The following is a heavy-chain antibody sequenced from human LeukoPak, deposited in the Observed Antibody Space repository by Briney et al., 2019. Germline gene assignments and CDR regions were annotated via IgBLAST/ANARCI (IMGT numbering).Heavy chain of an antibody. CDR3: TRDQYCSSTSCYVFDY. CDR2: IRSKAYGGTT. V-gene: IGHV3-49*04. Sequence: GGSLRLSCTASGFTFGDYAMSSVRQAPGKGLEWVGFIRSKAYGGTTEYAASVKGRFTISRDDSKSIAYLQMNSLKTEDTAVYYCTRDQYCSSTSCYVFDYWGQGTLVTVSS. CDR1: GFTFGDYA. D-gene: IGHD2-2*01. J-gene: IGHJ4*02.